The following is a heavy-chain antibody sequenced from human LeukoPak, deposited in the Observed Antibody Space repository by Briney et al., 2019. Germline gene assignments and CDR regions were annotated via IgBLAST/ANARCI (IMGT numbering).Heavy chain of an antibody. CDR2: ISSSGSTI. D-gene: IGHD1-26*01. V-gene: IGHV3-48*03. CDR1: GFTFSSYE. Sequence: PGGSLRLSCVASGFTFSSYEMNWVRQAPGKGLEWVSYISSSGSTIYYPDSVKGRFTISRDNAKNSLYLQMNSLRVEDTDVYYCARDVGASAPDAFDIWGQGTMVTVSS. J-gene: IGHJ3*02. CDR3: ARDVGASAPDAFDI.